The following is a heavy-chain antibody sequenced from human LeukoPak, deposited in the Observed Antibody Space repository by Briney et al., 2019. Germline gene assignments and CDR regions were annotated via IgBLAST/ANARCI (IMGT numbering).Heavy chain of an antibody. CDR2: IYWDYDK. CDR1: GFSLSTSGVG. D-gene: IGHD2-15*01. V-gene: IGHV2-5*02. J-gene: IGHJ4*02. CDR3: AHSDLGYCSGGSCLDY. Sequence: ESGPTLVNPTQTLTLTCTLSGFSLSTSGVGVGWIRQPPGKALEWLALIYWDYDKRYSPSLKSRLTITKDTSKNQVVLTMTNMDPVDTATYYCAHSDLGYCSGGSCLDYWGQGTLVTVSS.